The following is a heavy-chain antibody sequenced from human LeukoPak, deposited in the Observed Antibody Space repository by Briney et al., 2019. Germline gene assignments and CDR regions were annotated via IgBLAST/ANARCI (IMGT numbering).Heavy chain of an antibody. CDR2: INPKSGAT. CDR3: ARAGDESTGHYDSLHF. CDR1: GYTFDENH. J-gene: IGHJ3*01. Sequence: ASVTVSCKASGYTFDENHIHWVRQAPGQGPAWMGWINPKSGATDSAQQFQGRLTMTRDTSIGTASMDLSGLRLDDTGIYYCARAGDESTGHYDSLHFWGQGTMVTVSS. V-gene: IGHV1-2*02. D-gene: IGHD2-8*02.